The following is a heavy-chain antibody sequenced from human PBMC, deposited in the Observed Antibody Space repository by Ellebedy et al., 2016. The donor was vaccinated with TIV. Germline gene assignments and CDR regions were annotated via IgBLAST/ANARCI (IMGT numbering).Heavy chain of an antibody. CDR3: ARHIGSQWFDY. D-gene: IGHD6-25*01. Sequence: PGGSLRLSCAASGLTFSSHAMSWVRQAPGKGLEWLSYIGQGSSVIFYADSVKGRFTISRDNAKNSLYLQMNGLRVEDTAVYYCARHIGSQWFDYWGQGTLVSVSS. J-gene: IGHJ5*01. V-gene: IGHV3-48*04. CDR2: IGQGSSVI. CDR1: GLTFSSHA.